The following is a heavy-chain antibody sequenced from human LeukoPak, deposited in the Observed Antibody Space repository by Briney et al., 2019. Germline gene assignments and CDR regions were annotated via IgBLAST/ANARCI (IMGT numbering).Heavy chain of an antibody. CDR3: ARYYSNYLFDY. CDR1: GGSFSGYY. V-gene: IGHV4-34*01. Sequence: SETLSLTCAVYGGSFSGYYWSWIRQPPGKGLEWIGEINHSGSTNYNPSLKSRVTISVDTSKNQFSLKLSSVTAADTAVYYCARYYSNYLFDYWGQGTLVTVSS. D-gene: IGHD4-11*01. J-gene: IGHJ4*02. CDR2: INHSGST.